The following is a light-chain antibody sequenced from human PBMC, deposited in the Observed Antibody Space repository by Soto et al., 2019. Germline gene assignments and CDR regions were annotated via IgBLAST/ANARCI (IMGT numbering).Light chain of an antibody. CDR3: QQINSYPRT. V-gene: IGKV1-13*02. Sequence: AIQLTQSPSSLSASVGDIVTITCRSIQGISSALSWYQQKQGKAPKLLLYDASSLEIGVPSRFSRSGSGTEFTLTISSLQHEYFATYYCQQINSYPRTFGQGTKLEIK. CDR1: QGISSA. CDR2: DAS. J-gene: IGKJ2*01.